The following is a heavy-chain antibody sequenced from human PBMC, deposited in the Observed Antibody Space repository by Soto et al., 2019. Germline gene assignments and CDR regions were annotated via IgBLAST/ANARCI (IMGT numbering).Heavy chain of an antibody. CDR2: ISSSSSVI. V-gene: IGHV3-48*01. J-gene: IGHJ6*03. CDR3: ARDLSWGSNWYYYMDV. Sequence: EVQLVESGGGLVQPGGSLRLSCATSGFILSDCAMNWVRQAPGKGLEWVSYISSSSSVIDYADSVNGRCTVSRDNARNSLYLQMNSLRAEDTAVYYCARDLSWGSNWYYYMDVWGKGTTVTVSS. CDR1: GFILSDCA. D-gene: IGHD7-27*01.